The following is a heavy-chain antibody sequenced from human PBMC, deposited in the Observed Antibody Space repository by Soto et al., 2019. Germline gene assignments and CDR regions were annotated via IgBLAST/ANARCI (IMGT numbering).Heavy chain of an antibody. CDR3: ARCPIDHNWFDP. V-gene: IGHV4-4*09. D-gene: IGHD3-9*01. J-gene: IGHJ5*02. CDR2: IYGTGST. Sequence: SLTCTFSGSDITTYYWSWLRQSPGKGLEWIGHIYGTGSTTYNPSLKSRVTISVDASNKQFSLRLTSVTAADTAVYYCARCPIDHNWFDPWGQGTLVTVSS. CDR1: GSDITTYY.